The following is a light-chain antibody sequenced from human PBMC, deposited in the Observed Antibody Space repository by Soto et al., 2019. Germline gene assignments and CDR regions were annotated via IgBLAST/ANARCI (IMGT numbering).Light chain of an antibody. J-gene: IGKJ1*01. Sequence: VERQPPATGGLCPGKRAHLSVRASQSVGSSLAWYQQKLGQAPGLLIYAASDRATGIPGRFSGSGSGTDFTLIISSLEPEDFAFYYCQQGNSWPWTVGQGTKVDIK. CDR1: QSVGSS. CDR2: AAS. CDR3: QQGNSWPWT. V-gene: IGKV3-11*01.